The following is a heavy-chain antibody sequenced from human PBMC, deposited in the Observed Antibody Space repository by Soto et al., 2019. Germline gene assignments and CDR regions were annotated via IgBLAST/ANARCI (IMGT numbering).Heavy chain of an antibody. J-gene: IGHJ4*02. CDR2: INHSGST. V-gene: IGHV4-34*01. D-gene: IGHD1-1*01. Sequence: PSETLSLTCAVYGGSFSGYYWSWIRQPPGKGLEWIGEINHSGSTNYNPSLKSRVTISVDTSKNQFSLKLSSVTAADTAVYYCARVGAVEMATTTRNFDYWGQGTLVTVSS. CDR3: ARVGAVEMATTTRNFDY. CDR1: GGSFSGYY.